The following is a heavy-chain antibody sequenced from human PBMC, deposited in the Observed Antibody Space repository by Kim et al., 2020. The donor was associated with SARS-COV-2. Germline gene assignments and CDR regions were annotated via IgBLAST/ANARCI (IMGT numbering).Heavy chain of an antibody. J-gene: IGHJ6*02. D-gene: IGHD4-4*01. V-gene: IGHV1-69*13. CDR2: IIPIFGTA. CDR3: ARGLQYLTYYYYGMDV. Sequence: SVKVSCKASGGTFSSYAISWVRQAPGQGLEWMGGIIPIFGTANYAQKFQGRVTITADESTSTAYMELSSLRSEDTAVYYCARGLQYLTYYYYGMDVWGQGTTVTVSS. CDR1: GGTFSSYA.